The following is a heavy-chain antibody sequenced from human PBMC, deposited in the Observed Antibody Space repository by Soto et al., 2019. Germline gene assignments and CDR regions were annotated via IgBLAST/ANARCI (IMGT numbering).Heavy chain of an antibody. J-gene: IGHJ5*02. Sequence: SETLSLTCTVSGGSMNNYFWTWIRQTPGKGLEWIGYISYSGDTNYNPSLQSRLTMSLDKSKNQFSLNLRSVTAADTAVYYCARAYYDRSGYAVDPWGQGTLVTVSS. D-gene: IGHD3-22*01. CDR3: ARAYYDRSGYAVDP. CDR2: ISYSGDT. V-gene: IGHV4-59*08. CDR1: GGSMNNYF.